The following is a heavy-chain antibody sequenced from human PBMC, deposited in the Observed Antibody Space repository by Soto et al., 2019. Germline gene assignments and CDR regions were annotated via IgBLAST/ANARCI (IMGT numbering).Heavy chain of an antibody. J-gene: IGHJ2*01. Sequence: QVQLQESGPGLVKPSETLSLTCTVSGGSISSYYWSWIRQPPGKGLEWIGYIYYSGSTNYNPSLKSRVTISVDTSKNQCALKLSSVSGADTAVYYCARFNWYVDLWGRGTLVTVSS. CDR1: GGSISSYY. CDR2: IYYSGST. V-gene: IGHV4-59*08. CDR3: ARFNWYVDL.